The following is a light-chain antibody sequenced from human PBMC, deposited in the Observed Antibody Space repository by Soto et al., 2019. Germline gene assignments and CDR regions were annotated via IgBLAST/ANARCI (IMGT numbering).Light chain of an antibody. V-gene: IGKV3-11*01. CDR2: DAS. CDR3: QQRSNWLT. J-gene: IGKJ4*01. Sequence: VLTQSPSTLSLSPGERATLSCRASQSVSSFLAWYQQKRGQAPRLLIYDASKRAAGIPARFSGSGSGTVFTLTILSLDPDDFAVYYWQQRSNWLTFGGGTKVEIK. CDR1: QSVSSF.